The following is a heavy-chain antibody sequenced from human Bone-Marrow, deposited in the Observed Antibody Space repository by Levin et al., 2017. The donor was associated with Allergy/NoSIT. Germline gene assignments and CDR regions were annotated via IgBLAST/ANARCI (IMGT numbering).Heavy chain of an antibody. CDR2: IYYSGST. V-gene: IGHV4-39*01. CDR3: ARIYSYYYGMDV. D-gene: IGHD4-11*01. CDR1: GGSISSSFNY. J-gene: IGHJ6*02. Sequence: SQTLSLTCTVSGGSISSSFNYWGWIRQSPGKGLEWIGGIYYSGSTYHNPSLKSRVTISVDTSNNQFSLRLTSVTAADTAIYYCARIYSYYYGMDVWGQGTTVTVSS.